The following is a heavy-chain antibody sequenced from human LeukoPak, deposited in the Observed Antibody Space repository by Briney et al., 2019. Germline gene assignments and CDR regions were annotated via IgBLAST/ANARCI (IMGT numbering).Heavy chain of an antibody. Sequence: SETLSLTCAVYGGSCDDYYCSWIRQPPGKGLEWIGEIHPHGIFYYNSSLTSRVTISIDTSKSQFSLRLTSVTAADTAFYYRARGRDRSKAGDHWGQGSLVTVSS. CDR3: ARGRDRSKAGDH. CDR1: GGSCDDYY. CDR2: IHPHGIF. D-gene: IGHD5-24*01. V-gene: IGHV4-34*01. J-gene: IGHJ4*02.